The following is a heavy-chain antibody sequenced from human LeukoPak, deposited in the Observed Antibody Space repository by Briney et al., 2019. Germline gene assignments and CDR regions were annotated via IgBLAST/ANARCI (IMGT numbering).Heavy chain of an antibody. CDR2: INPNSGNT. D-gene: IGHD6-6*01. Sequence: ASVTVSCKASGYTFTSYDINWVRQATGQGLEWMGWINPNSGNTGYAQKFQGRVTMTRNTSISTAYMELSSLRSEDTAVYYCAREGIAARTLDYWGQGTLVTVSS. J-gene: IGHJ4*02. CDR3: AREGIAARTLDY. V-gene: IGHV1-8*01. CDR1: GYTFTSYD.